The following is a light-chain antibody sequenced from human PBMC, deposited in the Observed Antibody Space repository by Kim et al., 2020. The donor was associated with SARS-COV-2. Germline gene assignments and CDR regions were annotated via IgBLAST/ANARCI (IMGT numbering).Light chain of an antibody. V-gene: IGLV3-19*01. CDR3: NSRDSSGNHVL. Sequence: SSELTQDPAVSVALGQTVRITCQGDSLRGYYASWFQQKSGQAPILVIYGDKNRPSGIPDRFSGSGSGSTASLTITGAQAEDEADYYWNSRDSSGNHVLFG. CDR2: GDK. CDR1: SLRGYY. J-gene: IGLJ3*02.